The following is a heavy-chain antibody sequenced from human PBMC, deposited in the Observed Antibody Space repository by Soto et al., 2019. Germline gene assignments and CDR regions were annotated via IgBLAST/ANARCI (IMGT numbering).Heavy chain of an antibody. CDR3: ARDHYYDSSGYYLEYYFDY. Sequence: GGSLRLSCAASGFTFSSYAMHWVRQAPGEGLEWVAVISYDGSNKYYADSVKGRFTISRDNSKNTLYLQMNSLRAEDTAVYYCARDHYYDSSGYYLEYYFDYWGQGTLVTVSS. V-gene: IGHV3-30-3*01. J-gene: IGHJ4*02. CDR1: GFTFSSYA. D-gene: IGHD3-22*01. CDR2: ISYDGSNK.